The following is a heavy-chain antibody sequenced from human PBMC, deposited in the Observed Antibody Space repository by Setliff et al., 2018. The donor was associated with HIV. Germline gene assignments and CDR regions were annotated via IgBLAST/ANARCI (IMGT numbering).Heavy chain of an antibody. CDR3: MRGRSITIFGVAYFDF. CDR1: GGSISDFY. Sequence: SETLSLTCTVSGGSISDFYWSWIRQPPGTGLEWIGYIYYSGSTNYNPSLKSRVTISVDMSNNQFSLKVTSVTAADTAVYYCMRGRSITIFGVAYFDFWGQGTQVTVSS. J-gene: IGHJ4*02. D-gene: IGHD3-3*01. CDR2: IYYSGST. V-gene: IGHV4-59*08.